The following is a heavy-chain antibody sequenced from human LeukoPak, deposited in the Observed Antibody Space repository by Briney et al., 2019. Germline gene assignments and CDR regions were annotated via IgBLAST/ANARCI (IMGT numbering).Heavy chain of an antibody. CDR1: GFTFSDYY. CDR3: AKAAYDFWTVAHYDY. V-gene: IGHV3-11*01. J-gene: IGHJ4*02. D-gene: IGHD3-3*01. Sequence: GGSLRLSCAASGFTFSDYYMSWIRQAPGKGLEWVSYISSSGSTIYYADSVKGRFTISRDNSKNTLYLQMNSLRAEDTAVYYCAKAAYDFWTVAHYDYWGQGTLVTVSS. CDR2: ISSSGSTI.